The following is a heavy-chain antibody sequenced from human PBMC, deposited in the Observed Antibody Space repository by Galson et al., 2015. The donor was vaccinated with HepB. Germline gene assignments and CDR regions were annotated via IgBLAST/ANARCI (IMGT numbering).Heavy chain of an antibody. V-gene: IGHV4-34*01. Sequence: SETLSLTCAVYGGSFSGYYWSWIRQPPGKGLEWIGEINHSGSTNYNPSLKSRVTISVDTSKNQFSLKLSSVTAADTAVYYCARGHGYYGDPKPHWYFDLWGRGTLVTVSS. D-gene: IGHD4-17*01. CDR2: INHSGST. J-gene: IGHJ2*01. CDR1: GGSFSGYY. CDR3: ARGHGYYGDPKPHWYFDL.